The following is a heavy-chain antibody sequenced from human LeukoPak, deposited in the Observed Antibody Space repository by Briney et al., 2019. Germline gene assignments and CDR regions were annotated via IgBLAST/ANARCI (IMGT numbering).Heavy chain of an antibody. D-gene: IGHD3-10*01. J-gene: IGHJ4*02. V-gene: IGHV3-23*01. CDR3: ARSYYYGSGSYFALDY. CDR2: ISGSGGST. CDR1: GFTFSSYG. Sequence: GGSLRLSCAASGFTFSSYGMSWVRQAPGKGLEWVSAISGSGGSTYYADSVKGRFTISRDNAKNSLYLQMNSLRAEDTAVYYCARSYYYGSGSYFALDYWGQGTLATVSS.